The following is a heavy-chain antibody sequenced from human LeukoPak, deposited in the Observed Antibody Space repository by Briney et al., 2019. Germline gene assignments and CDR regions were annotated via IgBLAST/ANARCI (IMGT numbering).Heavy chain of an antibody. J-gene: IGHJ4*02. CDR2: ISYDGSNK. V-gene: IGHV3-30*01. Sequence: GRSLRLSCAAWGFTLSSYAMHWVRQAPGKGREGVAVISYDGSNKYSADSVKGRFTISRDNSKNTLYPPINSLRAQDTAVYSCARAWVAASHFDYWGQGTLVTVSS. D-gene: IGHD2-15*01. CDR3: ARAWVAASHFDY. CDR1: GFTLSSYA.